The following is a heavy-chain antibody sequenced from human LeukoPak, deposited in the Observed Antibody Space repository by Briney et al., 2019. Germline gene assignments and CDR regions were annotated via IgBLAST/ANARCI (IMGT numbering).Heavy chain of an antibody. CDR2: IKQDGSEK. Sequence: GGSLRLSCAASGFTFSSYWMSWVRQAPGKGLEWVANIKQDGSEKYYVDSVKGRLTISRDNAKNSLYLQMNSLRAEDTAVYYCARDRGSGSFDYWGQGTLVTVSS. CDR3: ARDRGSGSFDY. D-gene: IGHD1-26*01. CDR1: GFTFSSYW. J-gene: IGHJ4*02. V-gene: IGHV3-7*01.